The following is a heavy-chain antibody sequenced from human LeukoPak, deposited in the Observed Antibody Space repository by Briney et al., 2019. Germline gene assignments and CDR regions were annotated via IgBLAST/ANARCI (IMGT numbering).Heavy chain of an antibody. D-gene: IGHD3-16*01. CDR2: IYSGDNT. J-gene: IGHJ4*02. V-gene: IGHV3-66*02. CDR1: GFTVSNNY. Sequence: GGSLRLFCAASGFTVSNNYMSSVRQAPGKGLEWVSVIYSGDNTYYVESVKGRFTISRDNSKNTLFLQMNRLRDEDTAVYYCAGRRVLDASFDYWGQGTRVTVSS. CDR3: AGRRVLDASFDY.